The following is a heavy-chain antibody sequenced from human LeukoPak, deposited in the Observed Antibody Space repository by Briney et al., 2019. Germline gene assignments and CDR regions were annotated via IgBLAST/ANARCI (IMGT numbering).Heavy chain of an antibody. CDR1: GGSFSGYY. Sequence: SETLSLTCAVYGGSFSGYYWSWIRQPPGKGLEWIGEINHSGSTNYNPSLKGRVTISVDTSKNQFSLKLSSVTAADTAVYYCARHQAAAGRYGMDVWGQGATVTVSS. V-gene: IGHV4-34*01. CDR3: ARHQAAAGRYGMDV. CDR2: INHSGST. J-gene: IGHJ6*02. D-gene: IGHD6-13*01.